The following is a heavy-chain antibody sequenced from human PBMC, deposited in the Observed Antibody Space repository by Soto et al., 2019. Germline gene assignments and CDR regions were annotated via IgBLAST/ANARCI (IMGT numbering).Heavy chain of an antibody. CDR1: GFSLSTSGVG. CDR3: AHSALHMITFGGVGVTGYDY. CDR2: IYWDDDK. Sequence: QITLKESGPTLVKPTQTLTLTCTFSGFSLSTSGVGVGWIRQPPGKALEWLALIYWDDDKRYSPSLKSRLTITKDTSKNQVVRTMTYMHPVDTATYYCAHSALHMITFGGVGVTGYDYWGQGTLVTVSS. V-gene: IGHV2-5*02. D-gene: IGHD3-16*01. J-gene: IGHJ4*02.